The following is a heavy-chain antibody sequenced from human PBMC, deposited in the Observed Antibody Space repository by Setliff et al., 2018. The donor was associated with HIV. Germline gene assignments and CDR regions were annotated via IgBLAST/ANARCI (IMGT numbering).Heavy chain of an antibody. J-gene: IGHJ3*02. Sequence: SETLSLTCAVFGGSFTDIGGSFTDYYWIWVRQPPGKGLEWIAEVHPSGSINYNSYLKSRVAISVDTSNNQFSLKLSSVTAADTAVYYCARHSITLVVGVPERDDAFDIWGQGTMVTVSS. CDR3: ARHSITLVVGVPERDDAFDI. CDR1: GGSFTDIGGSFTDYY. D-gene: IGHD3-22*01. V-gene: IGHV4-34*01. CDR2: VHPSGSI.